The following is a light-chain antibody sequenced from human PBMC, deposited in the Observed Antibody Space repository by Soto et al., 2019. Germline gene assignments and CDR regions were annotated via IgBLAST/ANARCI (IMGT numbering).Light chain of an antibody. CDR2: AAA. CDR1: QSISSY. Sequence: DIQMTQSPSPLSISVGDRVTITCRASQSISSYLNWYQQKPGKAPKLLIYAAASLQSGVPSRFSGSGSGTDFTLTISNLQPEDFAAYYCQQSYSAPLTFGGGTKVEIK. CDR3: QQSYSAPLT. J-gene: IGKJ4*01. V-gene: IGKV1-39*01.